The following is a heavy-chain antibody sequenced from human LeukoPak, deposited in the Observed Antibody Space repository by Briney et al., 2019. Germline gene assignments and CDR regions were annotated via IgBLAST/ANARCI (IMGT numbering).Heavy chain of an antibody. CDR2: IYYSGST. J-gene: IGHJ5*02. D-gene: IGHD3-9*01. CDR1: GGSISSYY. CDR3: ARGAPSPRVIDILTGYVLKPHTFDP. V-gene: IGHV4-59*01. Sequence: SETLSLTCTVSGGSISSYYWGWIRQPPGKGLAWIGYIYYSGSTNYNPSLRSRVTISVDTSKNQFSLKLSSVTAADTAVYYCARGAPSPRVIDILTGYVLKPHTFDPWGQGTLVTVSS.